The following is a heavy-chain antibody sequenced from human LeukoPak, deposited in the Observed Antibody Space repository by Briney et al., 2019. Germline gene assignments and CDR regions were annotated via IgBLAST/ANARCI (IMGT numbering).Heavy chain of an antibody. V-gene: IGHV4-61*02. CDR2: IYTSGST. D-gene: IGHD3-10*01. Sequence: KASETLSLTCTVSGGSISSGSYYWSWIRQPAGKGLEWIGRIYTSGSTNYNPSLKSRVTISVDTSKNQFSLKLSSVTAADTAVYYCARGIITMVPFDPWGQGTLVTVSS. CDR1: GGSISSGSYY. CDR3: ARGIITMVPFDP. J-gene: IGHJ5*02.